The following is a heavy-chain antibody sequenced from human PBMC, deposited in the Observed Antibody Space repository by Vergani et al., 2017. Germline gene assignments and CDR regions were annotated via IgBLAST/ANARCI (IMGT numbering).Heavy chain of an antibody. J-gene: IGHJ4*02. CDR1: GYTFTSYG. CDR3: AKVGAGPHFDY. V-gene: IGHV1-18*01. Sequence: QVQLVQSGAEVKKPGASVKVSCKASGYTFTSYGLSWVRQAPGQGLEWMGRIIPILGIANYAQKLQGRVTMTTDTSTSTAYMELRSLRSDDTAVYYCAKVGAGPHFDYWGQGTLVTVSS. CDR2: IIPILGIA. D-gene: IGHD1-26*01.